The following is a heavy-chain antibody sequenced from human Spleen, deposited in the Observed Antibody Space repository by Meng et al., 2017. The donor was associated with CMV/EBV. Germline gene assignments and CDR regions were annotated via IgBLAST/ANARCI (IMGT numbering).Heavy chain of an antibody. Sequence: GESLKISCAASGFTFSSYAMSWVRQAPGKGLEWVSAISGSGGSTYYADSVKGRFTISRDNAKNSLYLQMNSLRAEDTAVYYCARDAGDSSGYYYVWGQGTLVTVSS. D-gene: IGHD3-22*01. V-gene: IGHV3-23*01. CDR3: ARDAGDSSGYYYV. CDR1: GFTFSSYA. J-gene: IGHJ4*02. CDR2: ISGSGGST.